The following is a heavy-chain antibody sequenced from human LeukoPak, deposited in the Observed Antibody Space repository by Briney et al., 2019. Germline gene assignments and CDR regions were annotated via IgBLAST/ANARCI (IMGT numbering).Heavy chain of an antibody. CDR2: INSDESST. V-gene: IGHV3-74*01. CDR1: GFTFSSYW. Sequence: GGSLRLSCAASGFTFSSYWMHWVRHAPGKGLVWVSRINSDESSTSYADSVKGRFTISRDNSKNTLYLQMNSLRAEDTAVYYCAKGGWLFDYWGQGTLVTVSS. J-gene: IGHJ4*02. CDR3: AKGGWLFDY. D-gene: IGHD5-24*01.